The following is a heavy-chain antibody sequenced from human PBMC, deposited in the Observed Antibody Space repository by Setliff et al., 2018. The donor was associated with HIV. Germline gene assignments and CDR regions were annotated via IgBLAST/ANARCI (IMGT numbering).Heavy chain of an antibody. V-gene: IGHV3-21*06. J-gene: IGHJ3*02. Sequence: RLSCAASGFTFSGYAMTWVRQAPGKGLEWVSTISRSGGTIYYADSVKGRFTISRDNAKNSLYLQMNSLRAEDTAVYYCARESPYDTSGYYFGAFDIWGQGTMVTVSS. D-gene: IGHD3-22*01. CDR1: GFTFSGYA. CDR3: ARESPYDTSGYYFGAFDI. CDR2: ISRSGGTI.